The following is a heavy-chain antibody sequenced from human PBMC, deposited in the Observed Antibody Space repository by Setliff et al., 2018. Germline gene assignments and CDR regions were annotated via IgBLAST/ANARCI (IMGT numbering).Heavy chain of an antibody. CDR2: SNHSGNT. D-gene: IGHD3-22*01. J-gene: IGHJ3*01. CDR1: GESFSNNY. CDR3: ARDPHYDPTYSLPGHAFDF. Sequence: SETLSLTCSVYGESFSNNYWSWIRQPPGKGLEWIGESNHSGNTTNHPSLKSRLTMSVDTSQNQFSLKLTSVTAADTAVYYCARDPHYDPTYSLPGHAFDFWGQGIMVTVSS. V-gene: IGHV4-34*01.